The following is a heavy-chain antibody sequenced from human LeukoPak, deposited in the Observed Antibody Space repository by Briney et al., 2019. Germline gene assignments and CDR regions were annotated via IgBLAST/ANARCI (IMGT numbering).Heavy chain of an antibody. Sequence: GRSLRLSCAASGFTFDDYAMHWVRQAPGKGLEWVSGISWNSGSIGYADSVKGRFTISRDNSKNTLYLQMNSLRAEDTAVYYCASTMVRGVKGYYMDVWGKGTTVTVSS. CDR2: ISWNSGSI. D-gene: IGHD3-10*01. J-gene: IGHJ6*03. CDR3: ASTMVRGVKGYYMDV. CDR1: GFTFDDYA. V-gene: IGHV3-9*01.